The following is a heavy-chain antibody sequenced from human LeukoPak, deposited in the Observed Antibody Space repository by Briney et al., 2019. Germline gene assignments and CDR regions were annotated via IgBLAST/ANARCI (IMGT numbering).Heavy chain of an antibody. D-gene: IGHD2-2*01. V-gene: IGHV1-69*13. Sequence: SVKVSCKASGGTFSSYAISWVRQAPGQGLEWMGGIIPIFGTANYAQKFQGRVTITADESTSTAYMELSSLRSEDAAVYYCAYCSSTSCYSNAFDIWGQGTMVTVSS. CDR1: GGTFSSYA. CDR2: IIPIFGTA. CDR3: AYCSSTSCYSNAFDI. J-gene: IGHJ3*02.